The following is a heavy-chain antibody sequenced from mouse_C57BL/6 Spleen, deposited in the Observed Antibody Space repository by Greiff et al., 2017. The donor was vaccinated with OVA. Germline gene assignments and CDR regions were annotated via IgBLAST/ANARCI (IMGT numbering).Heavy chain of an antibody. J-gene: IGHJ2*01. CDR3: ARRWLDY. Sequence: VNVVESGPELVKPGASVKISCKASGYAFSSSWMNWVKQRPGKGLEWIGRIYPGDGDTNYNGKFKGKATLTADKSSSTAYMQLSSLTSEDSAVYFCARRWLDYWGQGTTLTVSS. V-gene: IGHV1-82*01. CDR2: IYPGDGDT. CDR1: GYAFSSSW. D-gene: IGHD1-1*02.